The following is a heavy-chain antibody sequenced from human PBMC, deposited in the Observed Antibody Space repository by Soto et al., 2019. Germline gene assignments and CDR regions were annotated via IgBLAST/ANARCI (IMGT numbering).Heavy chain of an antibody. J-gene: IGHJ2*01. CDR1: GYTFTSYD. CDR3: ARRGFSSSWGYWYFDL. Sequence: QAQLVQSGAEVKKPGASVKVSCKASGYTFTSYDINWVRQATGQGLEWMGWMNPNSGKTGYAQKFQGRVTMTRNTSISTAYMELSSLRSEDTAVYFCARRGFSSSWGYWYFDLWGRGTLVTVSS. V-gene: IGHV1-8*01. CDR2: MNPNSGKT. D-gene: IGHD6-13*01.